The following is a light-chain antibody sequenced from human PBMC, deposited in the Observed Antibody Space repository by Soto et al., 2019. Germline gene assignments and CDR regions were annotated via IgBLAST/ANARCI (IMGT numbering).Light chain of an antibody. Sequence: QSVLTQSPSASASLGASVKLTCTLDSGHRNYAIAWHQQQPGKGPRYLMKVNSDGSHNQGDGIPGRFSGSSSGAERYLIISSLQSEDEAAYYCQTWGTGIPFGGGTKLTVL. CDR3: QTWGTGIP. CDR2: VNSDGSH. CDR1: SGHRNYA. J-gene: IGLJ3*02. V-gene: IGLV4-69*02.